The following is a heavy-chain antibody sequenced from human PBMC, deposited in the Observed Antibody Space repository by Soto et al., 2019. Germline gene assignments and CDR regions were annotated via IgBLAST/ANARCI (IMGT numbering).Heavy chain of an antibody. Sequence: QVQLVQSGAEVKKPGSSVKVSCTASGDTFTFYTISWVRQAHGQGLEWMGMIIPMLGMSNYAENFQGRVTMIADKSTSTAYMELSSLSSEDTALYYCSTNYGSGRAHVDNWGQGTLVTFSS. CDR1: GDTFTFYT. V-gene: IGHV1-69*02. CDR3: STNYGSGRAHVDN. J-gene: IGHJ4*02. CDR2: IIPMLGMS. D-gene: IGHD3-10*01.